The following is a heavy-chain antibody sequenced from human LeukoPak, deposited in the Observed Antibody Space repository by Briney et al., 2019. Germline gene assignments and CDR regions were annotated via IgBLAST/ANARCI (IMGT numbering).Heavy chain of an antibody. CDR3: ARDRYGDYAYDY. CDR2: IQGDERSA. V-gene: IGHV3-74*01. D-gene: IGHD4-17*01. Sequence: GGSLRLSCEVSGFRFSGFWMHWVRQAPGKGLVWVSRIQGDERSASYGDSVRGRFTISKDNAKNILYLQMDSLRVEDTAVYYCARDRYGDYAYDYWGQGTLVTVSS. CDR1: GFRFSGFW. J-gene: IGHJ4*02.